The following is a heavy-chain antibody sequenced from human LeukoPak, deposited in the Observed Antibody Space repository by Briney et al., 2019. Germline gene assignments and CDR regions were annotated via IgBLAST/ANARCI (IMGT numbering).Heavy chain of an antibody. CDR3: AREMRLKGGEVWFDP. V-gene: IGHV4-4*07. CDR2: IYTGGST. CDR1: GGSISSYY. Sequence: SETLSLTCTVFGGSISSYYWSWIRQPAGKGLEWIGRIYTGGSTNYNPSLKSRVTMSVDTSKNQFSLKLSSVTAADTAVYYCAREMRLKGGEVWFDPWGQGTLVTVPS. J-gene: IGHJ5*02. D-gene: IGHD6-25*01.